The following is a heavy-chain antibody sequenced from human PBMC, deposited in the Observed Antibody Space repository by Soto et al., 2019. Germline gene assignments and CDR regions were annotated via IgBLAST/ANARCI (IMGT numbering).Heavy chain of an antibody. CDR1: GGSFIGYY. V-gene: IGHV4-34*01. CDR2: INHSGST. CDR3: ARGSGPRVSARNWFDP. D-gene: IGHD3-10*01. J-gene: IGHJ5*02. Sequence: SSETLSLTCAVYGGSFIGYYWSWVRQPPGKGLEWIGEINHSGSTNYNPSLKSRVTISVDTSKNQFSLKLSSVTAADTAVYYCARGSGPRVSARNWFDPWGQGTLVTVSS.